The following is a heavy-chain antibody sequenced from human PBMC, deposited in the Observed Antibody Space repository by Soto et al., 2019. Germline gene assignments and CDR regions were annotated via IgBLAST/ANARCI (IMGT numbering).Heavy chain of an antibody. CDR3: GRMGDVPYYYYGMDV. V-gene: IGHV1-18*01. CDR2: INGYNGNT. Sequence: QVQLVQSGAEMKKPGASVKVSCKASGYTFSTYGISWVRQAPGQGLEWMGWINGYNGNTNYAPKLQGRITMTTDTSTTTAYMELRSLRSDDTALYYCGRMGDVPYYYYGMDVCGQGTTVTVSS. CDR1: GYTFSTYG. D-gene: IGHD3-16*01. J-gene: IGHJ6*02.